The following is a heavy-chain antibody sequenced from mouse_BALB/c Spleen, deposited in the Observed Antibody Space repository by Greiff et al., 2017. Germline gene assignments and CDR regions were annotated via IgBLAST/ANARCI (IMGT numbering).Heavy chain of an antibody. CDR3: ARDYYGSSYFDY. Sequence: QVQLKESGPELVRPGESVKISCKGSGYTFTDYAMHWVKQSHAKSLEWIGVISSYYDNTNYNQKFKGKATMTVDKSSSTAYMELTRMTSEDSAIYYCARDYYGSSYFDYWGQGTTLTVAS. CDR2: ISSYYDNT. D-gene: IGHD1-1*01. J-gene: IGHJ2*01. V-gene: IGHV1-67*01. CDR1: GYTFTDYA.